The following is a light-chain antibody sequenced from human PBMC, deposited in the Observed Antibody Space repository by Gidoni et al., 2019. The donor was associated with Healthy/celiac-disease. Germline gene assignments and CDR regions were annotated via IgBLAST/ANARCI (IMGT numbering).Light chain of an antibody. Sequence: AIRMTQSPSSFSASTGDRVTITCRASQGISSYLAWYQQKPGKAPKLLIYAASTLQSGVPSRFSGSGSGTDFTLTISCLQSEDFATYYCQQYYSSPFTFXPXTKVDIK. CDR1: QGISSY. J-gene: IGKJ3*01. CDR2: AAS. V-gene: IGKV1-8*01. CDR3: QQYYSSPFT.